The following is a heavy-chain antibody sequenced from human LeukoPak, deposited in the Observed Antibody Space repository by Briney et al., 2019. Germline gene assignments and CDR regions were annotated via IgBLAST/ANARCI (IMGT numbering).Heavy chain of an antibody. Sequence: GGSLRLSCVASGFTFDDYAMHWVRQAPGKGLEWVAGINWNSVSAVYADSLKGRLTTSRDNAKNSLFLQMYSLKTEDTAFYYCAKGARSSSGYTTDWGQGILVTVSS. CDR2: INWNSVSA. D-gene: IGHD3-22*01. V-gene: IGHV3-9*01. J-gene: IGHJ4*02. CDR3: AKGARSSSGYTTD. CDR1: GFTFDDYA.